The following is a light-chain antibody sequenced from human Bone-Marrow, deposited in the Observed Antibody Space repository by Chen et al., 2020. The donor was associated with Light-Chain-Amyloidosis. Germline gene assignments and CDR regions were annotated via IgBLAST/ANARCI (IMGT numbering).Light chain of an antibody. V-gene: IGLV3-25*03. Sequence: SYELTQPPSVSVFPGQTARITCSGADLPTKYDYWYQQKPGQAPVLVIHRDTERPSGISERFSGSSSGTTATLTISGVQAEDEADYHCQSADSSGTYEVIFGGGTKLTVL. CDR1: DLPTKY. CDR3: QSADSSGTYEVI. J-gene: IGLJ2*01. CDR2: RDT.